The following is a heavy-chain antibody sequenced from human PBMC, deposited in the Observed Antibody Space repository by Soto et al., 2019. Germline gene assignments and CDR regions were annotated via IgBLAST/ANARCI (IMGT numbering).Heavy chain of an antibody. CDR2: ISSSSSYI. V-gene: IGHV3-21*01. D-gene: IGHD3-10*01. CDR1: GFTFSSYS. J-gene: IGHJ4*02. Sequence: PGGSLRLSCAASGFTFSSYSMNWVRQAPGKGPEWVSSISSSSSYIYYADSVKGRFTISRDNAKNSLYLQMNSLRAEDTAVYYCARSVEYYYGSGSKSCFDYWGQGTLVTVSS. CDR3: ARSVEYYYGSGSKSCFDY.